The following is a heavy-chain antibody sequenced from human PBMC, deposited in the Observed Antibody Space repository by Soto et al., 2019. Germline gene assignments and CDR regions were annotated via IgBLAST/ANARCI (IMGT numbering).Heavy chain of an antibody. CDR2: IWYDGSNK. V-gene: IGHV3-33*01. J-gene: IGHJ4*02. CDR3: ARDPLYGAQRGCFDY. Sequence: PGGSLRLSCAASGFTFSSYGMHWVRQAPGKGLEWVAVIWYDGSNKYYADSVKGRFTISRDNSKNTLYLQMNSLRAEDTAVYYCARDPLYGAQRGCFDYWGQGTLVTVSS. CDR1: GFTFSSYG. D-gene: IGHD4-17*01.